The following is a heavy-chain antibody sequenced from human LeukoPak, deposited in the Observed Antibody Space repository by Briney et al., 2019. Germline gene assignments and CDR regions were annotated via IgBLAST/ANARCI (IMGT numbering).Heavy chain of an antibody. Sequence: GCSLTLSRTASGFTFRDYGMSWVRQAPGNGLEWVGFIRSKAYGGTTEYDASVKGRFTISRDDSKSIAYLQMNSLKTEDTAVYFCTGSFGELSFFDYWGQGTLVTVSS. V-gene: IGHV3-49*04. CDR3: TGSFGELSFFDY. CDR1: GFTFRDYG. J-gene: IGHJ4*02. CDR2: IRSKAYGGTT. D-gene: IGHD3-10*01.